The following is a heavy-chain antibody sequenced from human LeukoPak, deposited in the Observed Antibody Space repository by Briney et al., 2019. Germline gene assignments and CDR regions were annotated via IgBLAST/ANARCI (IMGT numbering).Heavy chain of an antibody. CDR2: IYYSGST. V-gene: IGHV4-39*07. Sequence: PSETLSLTCTVSGGSISSSSYYWGWIRQPPGKGLEWIGSIYYSGSTYYNPSLKSRVTISVDTSKNQFSLKLSSVTAADTAVYYCAREKAARPHYYYYMDVWGKGTTVTVSS. CDR3: AREKAARPHYYYYMDV. J-gene: IGHJ6*03. CDR1: GGSISSSSYY. D-gene: IGHD6-6*01.